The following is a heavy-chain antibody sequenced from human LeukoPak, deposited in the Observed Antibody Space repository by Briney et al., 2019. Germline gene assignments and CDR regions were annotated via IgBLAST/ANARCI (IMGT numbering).Heavy chain of an antibody. V-gene: IGHV1-46*01. D-gene: IGHD6-19*01. J-gene: IGHJ4*02. CDR1: GDTFTSYY. CDR3: ARDQSAGIAVAALDY. Sequence: ASVKVSCKASGDTFTSYYMHWVRQAPGQGLEWMGIINPSGGSTSYAQKFQGRVTMTRDTSTSTVYMELSSLRSEDTAVYYCARDQSAGIAVAALDYWGQGTLVTVSS. CDR2: INPSGGST.